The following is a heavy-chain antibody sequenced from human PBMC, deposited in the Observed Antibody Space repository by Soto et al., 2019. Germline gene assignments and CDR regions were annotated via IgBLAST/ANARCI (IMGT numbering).Heavy chain of an antibody. CDR3: ARMATFGSLNWFDP. J-gene: IGHJ5*02. D-gene: IGHD3-16*01. Sequence: GASVKVSCMASGYSFPNNEVSWVRQATGQGLEWMGWMNPGSGDTGYAQKFQGRVPMTRDISIATAYMELSSLRSDDTDIYYCARMATFGSLNWFDPWGQGTLVTVSS. V-gene: IGHV1-8*01. CDR2: MNPGSGDT. CDR1: GYSFPNNE.